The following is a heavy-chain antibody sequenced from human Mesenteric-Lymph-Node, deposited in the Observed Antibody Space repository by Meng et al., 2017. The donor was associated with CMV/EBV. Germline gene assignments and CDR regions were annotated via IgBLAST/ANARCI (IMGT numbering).Heavy chain of an antibody. J-gene: IGHJ3*01. Sequence: GGSLRLSCTASGFTISPDYMTWVRQAPGKGLEWVANINQDGNAKYYADSVKGRFFISRDNAKNSLYLQMNSLRAEDTVIYYCARHHYHAFPFWGQGTKVTVSS. V-gene: IGHV3-7*01. D-gene: IGHD1-26*01. CDR3: ARHHYHAFPF. CDR1: GFTISPDY. CDR2: INQDGNAK.